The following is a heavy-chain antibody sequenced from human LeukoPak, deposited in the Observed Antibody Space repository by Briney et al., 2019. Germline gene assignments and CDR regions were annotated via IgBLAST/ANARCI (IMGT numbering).Heavy chain of an antibody. CDR1: GGSFSGYY. D-gene: IGHD3-22*01. Sequence: SETLSLTCAVYGGSFSGYYWSWIRQPPGKGLEWIGKINHSGSTNYNPSLKSRVTISVDTSKNQFSLKLSSVTAADTAVYYCARGSRGSSGYVDYWGQGTLVTVSS. V-gene: IGHV4-34*01. CDR3: ARGSRGSSGYVDY. J-gene: IGHJ4*02. CDR2: INHSGST.